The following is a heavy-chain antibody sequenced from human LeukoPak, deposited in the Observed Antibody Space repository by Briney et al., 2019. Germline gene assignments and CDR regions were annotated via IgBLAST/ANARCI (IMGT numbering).Heavy chain of an antibody. CDR3: AKVINIAAAGGFFDY. J-gene: IGHJ4*02. V-gene: IGHV3-11*01. Sequence: PGGSLRLSCAASGFTFSDYYMSWIRQAPGKGLEWVSYISSSGSTIYYADSVKGRFTISRDNSKNMVYLQMNSLRAEDTALYYCAKVINIAAAGGFFDYWGRGTLVTVSS. CDR2: ISSSGSTI. CDR1: GFTFSDYY. D-gene: IGHD6-13*01.